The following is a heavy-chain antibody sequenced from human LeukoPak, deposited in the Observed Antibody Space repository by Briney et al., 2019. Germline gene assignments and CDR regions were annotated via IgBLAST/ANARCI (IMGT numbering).Heavy chain of an antibody. CDR2: IYSGGST. CDR1: GFTVSSNY. V-gene: IGHV3-66*01. Sequence: SGGSLRLSCAASGFTVSSNYMSWVRQAPGKGLEWVSVIYSGGSTYYADSVKGRFTISRDNSKNTLYLQMNSLRAEDTAVYYCARGYYYDSSGLSYWGQGTLVTVSS. CDR3: ARGYYYDSSGLSY. J-gene: IGHJ4*02. D-gene: IGHD3-22*01.